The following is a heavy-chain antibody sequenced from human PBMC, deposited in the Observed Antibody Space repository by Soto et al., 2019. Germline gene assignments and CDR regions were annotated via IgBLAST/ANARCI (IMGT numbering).Heavy chain of an antibody. V-gene: IGHV3-23*01. CDR1: GFTFSSYA. CDR2: ISGSGGST. CDR3: AKDLEPYCSSTSCQSYYYYYYMDV. J-gene: IGHJ6*03. Sequence: GGSLRLSCAASGFTFSSYAMSWVRQAPGKGLEWVSAISGSGGSTYYADSVKGRFTISRDNSKNTLYLQTNSLRAEDTAVYYCAKDLEPYCSSTSCQSYYYYYYMDVWGKGTTVTVSS. D-gene: IGHD2-2*01.